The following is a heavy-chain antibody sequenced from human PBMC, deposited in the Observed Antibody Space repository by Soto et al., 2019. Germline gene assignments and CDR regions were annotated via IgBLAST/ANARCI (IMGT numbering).Heavy chain of an antibody. D-gene: IGHD4-4*01. V-gene: IGHV3-33*01. CDR2: IWNAGNNK. CDR3: VRGPDYSNFGYFDY. CDR1: GFTFSSHA. Sequence: QVQLVESGGGAVQPGRSLRLSCAASGFTFSSHAMNWVRQAPGKGLEWVALIWNAGNNKYYADAGSVKGRFTISRDNSRNTLYLEINNVRADDTAVYYCVRGPDYSNFGYFDYWGQGTLVTVSS. J-gene: IGHJ4*02.